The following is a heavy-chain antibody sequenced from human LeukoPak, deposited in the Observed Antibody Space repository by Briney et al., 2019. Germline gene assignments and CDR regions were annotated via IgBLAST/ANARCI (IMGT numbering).Heavy chain of an antibody. CDR2: ISGSGGST. CDR1: GFTFSSYG. J-gene: IGHJ4*02. CDR3: AKSLYGDFDY. Sequence: PGGSLRLSCAASGFTFSSYGMSWVRQAPGKGLEWVSAISGSGGSTYYADSVKGRFTISRDNSKSTLYLQMNSLRAEDTAVYYCAKSLYGDFDYWGQGTLVTVSS. V-gene: IGHV3-23*01. D-gene: IGHD2-2*02.